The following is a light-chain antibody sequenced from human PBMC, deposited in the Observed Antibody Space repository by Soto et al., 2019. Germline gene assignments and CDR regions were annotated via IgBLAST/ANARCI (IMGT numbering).Light chain of an antibody. J-gene: IGKJ5*01. CDR1: QSVSSSY. V-gene: IGKV3-20*01. Sequence: EIVLTQSPGTLSLSPGERATLSCRASQSVSSSYLAWYQQKPGQAPRPLIYGASSRATGAPDRFSGSGSGTDFTLTISRLEPEDSAVYYCQQYGSSPWTFGQGTRLEIK. CDR2: GAS. CDR3: QQYGSSPWT.